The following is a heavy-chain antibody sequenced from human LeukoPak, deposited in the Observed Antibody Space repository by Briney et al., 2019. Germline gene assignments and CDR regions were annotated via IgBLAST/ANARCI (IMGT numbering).Heavy chain of an antibody. V-gene: IGHV3-48*03. J-gene: IGHJ1*01. Sequence: PGGSLRLSCAASGFTFSSYEMSWVRQAPGKGLEWVSYISSSGSTIYYADSVKGRFTISRDNAKNSLYLQMNSLRAEDTAVYYCAKDLLRLVRAEYFQHWGQGTLVTVSS. CDR1: GFTFSSYE. CDR3: AKDLLRLVRAEYFQH. D-gene: IGHD6-19*01. CDR2: ISSSGSTI.